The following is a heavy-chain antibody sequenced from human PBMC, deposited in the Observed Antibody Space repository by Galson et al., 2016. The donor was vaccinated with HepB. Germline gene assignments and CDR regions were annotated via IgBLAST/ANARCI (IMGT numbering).Heavy chain of an antibody. Sequence: SLRLSCAASGFSFSNSWMSWVRQAPGKGLEWVANIKQDGSAQYYVDSVKGRFTISRDNADNSLYLQMNSLRAEDTAVYYCARDSFSRGDFWCQGTLVTVSS. CDR2: IKQDGSAQ. D-gene: IGHD3-3*02. J-gene: IGHJ4*02. CDR1: GFSFSNSW. CDR3: ARDSFSRGDF. V-gene: IGHV3-7*01.